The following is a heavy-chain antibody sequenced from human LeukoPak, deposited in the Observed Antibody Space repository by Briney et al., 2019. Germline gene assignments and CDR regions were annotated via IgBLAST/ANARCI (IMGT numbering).Heavy chain of an antibody. CDR1: GFTFSGSG. J-gene: IGHJ4*02. CDR2: IYSDGRT. CDR3: ARDSSGYLSFDY. Sequence: PGGSLRLSCAASGFTFSGSGIHWVRQAPGKGLEWVSVIYSDGRTYYADSVKGRFTISRDKSKNTLFLQMNSLRAEDTAVYYCARDSSGYLSFDYWGQGALVTVSS. D-gene: IGHD2-15*01. V-gene: IGHV3-53*01.